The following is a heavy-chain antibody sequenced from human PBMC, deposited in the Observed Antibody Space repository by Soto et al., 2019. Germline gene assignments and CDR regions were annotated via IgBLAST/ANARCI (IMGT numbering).Heavy chain of an antibody. V-gene: IGHV1-69*08. CDR3: ARDYWSSTSCDSTPQLFPYFDP. Sequence: QVQLVQSGAEVKKPGSSVKVSCKDSGGTFSSYTISWVRQAPGQGSEWMGRIIPILGIANYAQKFQGRVTITADKSTSTGYMELSSLRSEDTAVYYSARDYWSSTSCDSTPQLFPYFDPWGQGALVTVSS. CDR1: GGTFSSYT. J-gene: IGHJ5*02. D-gene: IGHD2-2*01. CDR2: IIPILGIA.